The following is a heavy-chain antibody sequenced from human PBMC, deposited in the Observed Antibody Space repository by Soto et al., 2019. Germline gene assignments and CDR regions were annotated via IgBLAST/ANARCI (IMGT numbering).Heavy chain of an antibody. D-gene: IGHD4-17*01. CDR1: GGSISSSSNY. CDR3: ARHDGTVTLNWFDP. CDR2: IYYGGST. Sequence: SETLSLTCTVSGGSISSSSNYWGWLRQPPGKGLEWIGSIYYGGSTYYNPSLKSRVTISVDTSRNQFSLRLTSVTTADTAVYYCARHDGTVTLNWFDPWGQGSLVTVSS. V-gene: IGHV4-39*01. J-gene: IGHJ5*02.